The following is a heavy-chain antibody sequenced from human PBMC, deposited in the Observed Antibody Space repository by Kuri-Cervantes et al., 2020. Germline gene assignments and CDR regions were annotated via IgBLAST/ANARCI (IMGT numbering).Heavy chain of an antibody. CDR2: INSDGSST. V-gene: IGHV3-74*01. Sequence: GESLKISCAASGFTFSSYWMHWVRQAPGKGLVWVSRINSDGSSTSYADSVKGRFTISRDNAKNTLYLQMNSLRAEDTAVYYCAKGPSTSSPRYFDYWGQGTLVTVSS. CDR3: AKGPSTSSPRYFDY. J-gene: IGHJ4*02. CDR1: GFTFSSYW.